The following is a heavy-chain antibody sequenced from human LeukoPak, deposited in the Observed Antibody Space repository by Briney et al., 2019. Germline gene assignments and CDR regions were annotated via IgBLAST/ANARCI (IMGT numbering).Heavy chain of an antibody. D-gene: IGHD5-24*01. V-gene: IGHV3-23*01. CDR3: AKAVVGYKWYFDY. J-gene: IGHJ4*02. CDR2: IGGSGSNT. Sequence: GGSLRLSCAASGFTFSSYAVSWVRQAPGKGLEWVSTIGGSGSNTYYADSAKGRFTISRDNSRNTLYLQVNSLRAEDTAVYYCAKAVVGYKWYFDYWGQGALVAVSS. CDR1: GFTFSSYA.